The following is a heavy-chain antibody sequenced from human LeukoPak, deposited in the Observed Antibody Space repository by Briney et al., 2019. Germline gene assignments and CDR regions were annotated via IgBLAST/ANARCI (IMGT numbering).Heavy chain of an antibody. Sequence: PSETLSLTCTVSGGSVSSYYWSWIRQPAGKGLEWIGRIYTSGSTNYNPSLKSRVTMSVDTSKNQFSLKLSSVTAADTAVYYCARDTYYYDSSGRRFDYWGQGTLVTVSS. D-gene: IGHD3-22*01. CDR3: ARDTYYYDSSGRRFDY. CDR2: IYTSGST. V-gene: IGHV4-4*07. J-gene: IGHJ4*02. CDR1: GGSVSSYY.